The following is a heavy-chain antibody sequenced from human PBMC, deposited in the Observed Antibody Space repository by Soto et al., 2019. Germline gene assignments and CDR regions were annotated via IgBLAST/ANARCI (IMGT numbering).Heavy chain of an antibody. D-gene: IGHD3-22*01. J-gene: IGHJ4*02. V-gene: IGHV3-30-3*01. Sequence: PGGSLRLSCAASGFTFSTYAMHWVRQAPGKGLEWLAVISYDGSDKYYADSVKGRFTISRDNSKNTLYLQMNTLRAEDTAIYYCARTESPLKVITFFDAWGQGALVTVSS. CDR3: ARTESPLKVITFFDA. CDR1: GFTFSTYA. CDR2: ISYDGSDK.